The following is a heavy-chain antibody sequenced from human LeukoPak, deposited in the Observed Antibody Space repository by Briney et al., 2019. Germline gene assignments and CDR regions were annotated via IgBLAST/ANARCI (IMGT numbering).Heavy chain of an antibody. CDR2: FNHSGST. CDR1: GGSISSSSYY. V-gene: IGHV4-39*07. D-gene: IGHD6-19*01. CDR3: ARRGSGWGR. Sequence: SETLSLTCTVSGGSISSSSYYWSRIRQPPGKGLEWIGEFNHSGSTNYNPSLKSRVTISVDTSKNQFSLKLSSVTAADTAVYYCARRGSGWGRWGQGTLVTVSS. J-gene: IGHJ4*02.